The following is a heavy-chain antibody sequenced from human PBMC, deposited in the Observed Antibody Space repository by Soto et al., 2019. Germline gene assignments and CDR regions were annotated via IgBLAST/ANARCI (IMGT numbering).Heavy chain of an antibody. V-gene: IGHV3-23*01. D-gene: IGHD1-1*01. CDR1: GFPFGNYA. J-gene: IGHJ4*02. CDR3: AKDPRLQLGF. Sequence: GSLRLSCAASGFPFGNYAMSWVRQAPGKGLEWISGISGGGHGTNYADSVKGRFTISRDNSRNTLYLQMNSLRVEDTAVYYCAKDPRLQLGFWGQGTLVTVSS. CDR2: ISGGGHGT.